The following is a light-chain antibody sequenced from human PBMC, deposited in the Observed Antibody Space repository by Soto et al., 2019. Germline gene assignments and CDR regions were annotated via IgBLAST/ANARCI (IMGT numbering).Light chain of an antibody. V-gene: IGKV3-15*01. CDR3: QQYNSWPRT. CDR1: HSISDT. CDR2: GSS. J-gene: IGKJ1*01. Sequence: EIVLTQSPATLSVSPVEISTLSCRASHSISDTLAWYQQKPGQAPRLLIFGSSTRAPGIPARFSASGSETEFTLTITTLQSEDFAVYYCQQYNSWPRTFGQGTKVDIK.